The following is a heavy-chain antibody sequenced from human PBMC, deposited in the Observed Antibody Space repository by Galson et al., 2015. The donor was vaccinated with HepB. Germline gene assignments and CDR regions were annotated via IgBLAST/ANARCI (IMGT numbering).Heavy chain of an antibody. V-gene: IGHV1-18*01. CDR3: ARDGIRGDFFDY. D-gene: IGHD7-27*01. CDR2: INTHNGNT. CDR1: SYAFTSHG. J-gene: IGHJ4*02. Sequence: SVKVSCKASSYAFTSHGLSWVRQAPGQGLEWMGWINTHNGNTDYGQKFEGRVTLTADTSTTTASMELRSLKSGDTALYFCARDGIRGDFFDYWGQGTLVTVSS.